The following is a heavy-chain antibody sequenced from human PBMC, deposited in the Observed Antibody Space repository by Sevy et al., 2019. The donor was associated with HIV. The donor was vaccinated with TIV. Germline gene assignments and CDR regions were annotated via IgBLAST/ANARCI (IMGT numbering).Heavy chain of an antibody. CDR1: GFTVSSNY. CDR3: ARDRIAAAGTYYYGMDV. CDR2: IYSGGST. V-gene: IGHV3-53*01. D-gene: IGHD6-13*01. Sequence: GGSLRLSCTASGFTVSSNYMSWVRQAPGKGLEWVSVIYSGGSTYYADAVKGRFTISRDNSKNTLYLQLNSLRAEDTAVYYCARDRIAAAGTYYYGMDVWGQGTTVTVSS. J-gene: IGHJ6*02.